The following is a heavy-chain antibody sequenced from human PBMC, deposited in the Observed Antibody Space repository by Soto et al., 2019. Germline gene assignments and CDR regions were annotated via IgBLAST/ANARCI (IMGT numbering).Heavy chain of an antibody. J-gene: IGHJ4*02. CDR3: AKGAYYYDSSGYYQPVYYFDY. V-gene: IGHV3-23*01. D-gene: IGHD3-22*01. CDR2: ISGSGGST. Sequence: GGSLRLSCAASGFTFSSYAMSWVRQAPGKGLEWVSAISGSGGSTYYADSVKGRFTISRDNSKNTLYLQMNSLRAEDTAVYYCAKGAYYYDSSGYYQPVYYFDYWGQGTLVTVSS. CDR1: GFTFSSYA.